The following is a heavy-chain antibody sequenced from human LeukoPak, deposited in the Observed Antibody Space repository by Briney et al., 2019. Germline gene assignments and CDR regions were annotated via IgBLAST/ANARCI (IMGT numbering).Heavy chain of an antibody. Sequence: GGSLRLSCAASGFTFSSYAMSWVRQAPGKGLEWVSAISGSGGSTYYADSVKGRFTISRDNSKNTLYLQMNSLRAEDTAVYYCARDPSGYSNSLGYYGMDVWGQGTTVTVSS. CDR1: GFTFSSYA. J-gene: IGHJ6*02. D-gene: IGHD4-11*01. V-gene: IGHV3-23*01. CDR3: ARDPSGYSNSLGYYGMDV. CDR2: ISGSGGST.